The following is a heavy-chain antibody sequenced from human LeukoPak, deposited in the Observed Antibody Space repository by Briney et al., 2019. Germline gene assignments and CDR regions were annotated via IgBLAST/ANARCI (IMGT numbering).Heavy chain of an antibody. CDR2: ISGSGGST. J-gene: IGHJ4*02. V-gene: IGHV3-23*01. CDR1: GFTFSSYA. CDR3: ARTRRIAAAGDYDY. D-gene: IGHD6-13*01. Sequence: GGSLRLSCAASGFTFSSYAMSWVRQAPGKGLEWVSAISGSGGSTYYADSVKGRFTVSRDNSKNTLYLQMNSLRAEDTAVYYCARTRRIAAAGDYDYWGQGTLVTVSS.